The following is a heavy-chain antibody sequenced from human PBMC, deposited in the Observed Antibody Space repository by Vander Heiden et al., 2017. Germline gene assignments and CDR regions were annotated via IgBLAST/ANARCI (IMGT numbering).Heavy chain of an antibody. V-gene: IGHV1-69*01. CDR1: AGTFSRQA. Sequence: HVQLLQSRAAVKKPGSSVKVSCTASAGTFSRQAMSWVRQAPGQGLEWMGGIIPIFGTANYAQKFQGIVTIAAAESTSSAYMELSRLRSEDTAVYYCAREVSSGYHNTQGYFDYWGQGTLVTVSS. D-gene: IGHD3-22*01. J-gene: IGHJ4*02. CDR3: AREVSSGYHNTQGYFDY. CDR2: IIPIFGTA.